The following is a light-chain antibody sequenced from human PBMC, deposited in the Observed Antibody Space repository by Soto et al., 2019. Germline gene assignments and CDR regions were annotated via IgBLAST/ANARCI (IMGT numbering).Light chain of an antibody. V-gene: IGKV3D-15*01. CDR1: QNIYSN. J-gene: IGKJ1*01. CDR3: QQYNNWPT. Sequence: IVMTQSRATLSVSPWERATFSCRASQNIYSNIAWYQQRPGQAPRLLIYGASSRATGIPDRFSGSASGTDFTLTISSLKSEDFAVYYCQQYNNWPTFGQGTKVDIK. CDR2: GAS.